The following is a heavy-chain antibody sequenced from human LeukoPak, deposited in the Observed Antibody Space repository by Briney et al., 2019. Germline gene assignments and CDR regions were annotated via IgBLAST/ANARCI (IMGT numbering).Heavy chain of an antibody. CDR3: AKHYGSGNYYNYLDY. V-gene: IGHV3-23*01. CDR2: ISGSGGST. D-gene: IGHD3-10*01. J-gene: IGHJ4*02. CDR1: RFTFSSYA. Sequence: PGGSLRPSCSASRFTFSSYAMSWVRQAPGKGLEWVAAISGSGGSTYYADSVKGRFTISRDNSRNTLNLQMNSLRAEDTAVYYCAKHYGSGNYYNYLDYWGQGTLVTVSS.